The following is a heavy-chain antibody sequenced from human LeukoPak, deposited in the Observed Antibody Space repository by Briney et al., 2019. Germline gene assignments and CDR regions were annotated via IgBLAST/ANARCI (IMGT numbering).Heavy chain of an antibody. V-gene: IGHV3-30*02. J-gene: IGHJ3*02. CDR3: AKDISGYDFWSSYPDAFDI. CDR1: GFTFSSYG. Sequence: GGSLRLSCAASGFTFSSYGMHWVRQAPGKGLEWVAFIRYDGSNKYYADSVKGRFTISRDNSKNTLYLQMNSLRAEDTAVYYCAKDISGYDFWSSYPDAFDIWGQGTMVTVSS. D-gene: IGHD3-3*01. CDR2: IRYDGSNK.